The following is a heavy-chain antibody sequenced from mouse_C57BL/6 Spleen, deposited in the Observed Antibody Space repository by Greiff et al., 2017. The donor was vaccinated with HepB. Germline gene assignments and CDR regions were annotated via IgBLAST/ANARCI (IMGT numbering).Heavy chain of an antibody. Sequence: QVQLQQSGAELVRPGASVTLSCKASGYTFTDYEMHWVKQTPVHGLEWIGAIDPETGGTAYNQKFKGKAILTADKSSSTAYMELRSLTSEDSAVYYCTRGYYYPLFAYWGQGTLVTVSA. CDR2: IDPETGGT. CDR1: GYTFTDYE. D-gene: IGHD1-1*01. V-gene: IGHV1-15*01. J-gene: IGHJ3*01. CDR3: TRGYYYPLFAY.